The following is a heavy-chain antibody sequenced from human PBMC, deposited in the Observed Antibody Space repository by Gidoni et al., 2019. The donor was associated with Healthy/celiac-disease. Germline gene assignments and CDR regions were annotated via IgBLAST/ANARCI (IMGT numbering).Heavy chain of an antibody. V-gene: IGHV3-33*01. J-gene: IGHJ4*02. CDR2: IWYDGSNK. CDR3: AGYDFWSGYSNFDY. CDR1: GFTFRSYG. Sequence: QVQLVESGGGVVQPGRSLRLSCAASGFTFRSYGMHWVRQAPGKGLEWVAVIWYDGSNKYYADSVKGRFTISRDNSKNTLYLKMNSLRAEDTAVYYCAGYDFWSGYSNFDYWGQGTLVTVSS. D-gene: IGHD3-3*01.